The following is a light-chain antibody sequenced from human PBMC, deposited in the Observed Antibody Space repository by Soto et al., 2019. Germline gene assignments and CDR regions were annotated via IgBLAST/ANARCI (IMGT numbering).Light chain of an antibody. Sequence: DLQMTQSPSSLSASVGDRVTITCRASQSISSYLNWFQQKPGKAPNLLIYAASSLQSGVPSGFSGSGSGTDFTLTISSLQPEDFATYYCQQSYRAPASFGGGTKVEIK. CDR3: QQSYRAPAS. CDR1: QSISSY. J-gene: IGKJ4*01. CDR2: AAS. V-gene: IGKV1-39*01.